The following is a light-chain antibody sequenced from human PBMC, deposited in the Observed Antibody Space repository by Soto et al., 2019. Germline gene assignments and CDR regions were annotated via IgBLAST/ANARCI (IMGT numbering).Light chain of an antibody. Sequence: DIPLTQSPSFLSASVGDRVTITCRASQGISNYLAWYHQKPGKAPKRLIHTASTLKSGVQSRFSGSGSGTEFTLTISSLQPEDFATYYCQQRHSYPITFGQGTRLETK. CDR1: QGISNY. CDR3: QQRHSYPIT. CDR2: TAS. V-gene: IGKV1-9*01. J-gene: IGKJ5*01.